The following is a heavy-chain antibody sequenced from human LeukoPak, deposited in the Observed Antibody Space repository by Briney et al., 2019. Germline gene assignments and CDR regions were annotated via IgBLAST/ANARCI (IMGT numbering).Heavy chain of an antibody. CDR1: GFTFSSYS. CDR2: ISSSSSYI. CDR3: AREINDAEIIAAVVTDDY. J-gene: IGHJ4*02. Sequence: PGGSLRLSCAASGFTFSSYSMNWVRQAPGKGLEWVSSISSSSSYIYYADSVKGRFTISRDNAKNSLYLQMNSLRAEDTAVYYCAREINDAEIIAAVVTDDYWGQGTLVTVSS. D-gene: IGHD4-23*01. V-gene: IGHV3-21*01.